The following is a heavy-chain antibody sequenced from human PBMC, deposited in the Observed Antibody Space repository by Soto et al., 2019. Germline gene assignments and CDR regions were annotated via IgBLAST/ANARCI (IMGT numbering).Heavy chain of an antibody. CDR3: ARPFGDYGDYAWSLRY. Sequence: QVQLVQSGAEVKKPGASVKVSCKASGYTFSGYAMGWVRHAPGQGLEWMGWISAYNGNTDYAQKFQGRVTMTTDTSTSTAYMELRSLTSDDTAVYYCARPFGDYGDYAWSLRYWGQGTLVTVSS. CDR1: GYTFSGYA. D-gene: IGHD4-17*01. V-gene: IGHV1-18*01. CDR2: ISAYNGNT. J-gene: IGHJ4*02.